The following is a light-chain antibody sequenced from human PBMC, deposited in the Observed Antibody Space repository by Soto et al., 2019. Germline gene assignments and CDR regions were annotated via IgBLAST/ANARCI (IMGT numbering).Light chain of an antibody. CDR3: QQLSRYPST. CDR1: DDITNY. Sequence: IQFTQSPSPLSAAVGYRVTVTFRPSDDITNYLAWYQQKAGKAPKLLIYDASTLYRGVPSRFSGSGSGTDFTLTISGLQTEDFATYYCQQLSRYPSTFGGGTKVDIK. CDR2: DAS. J-gene: IGKJ4*01. V-gene: IGKV1-9*01.